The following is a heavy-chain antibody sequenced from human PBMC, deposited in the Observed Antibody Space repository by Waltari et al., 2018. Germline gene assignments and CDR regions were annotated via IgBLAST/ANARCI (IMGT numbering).Heavy chain of an antibody. J-gene: IGHJ5*02. CDR1: GGSFSGYY. D-gene: IGHD3-3*01. V-gene: IGHV4-34*01. CDR2: INHSGST. CDR3: AIRRFPLITIFGVVRDPYNWFDP. Sequence: QVQLQQWGAGLLKPSETLSLTCAVYGGSFSGYYLSWIRQPPGKGLEGIGEINHSGSTNYNPSLKSRVTISVDTSKNQFSLKLSSVTAADTAVYYCAIRRFPLITIFGVVRDPYNWFDPWGQGTLVTVSS.